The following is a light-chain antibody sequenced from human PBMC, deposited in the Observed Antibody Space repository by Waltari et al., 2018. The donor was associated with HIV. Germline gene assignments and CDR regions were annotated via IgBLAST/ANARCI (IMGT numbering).Light chain of an antibody. Sequence: QSALTQPRSVSGSPGQSVTISCPGTRIDFGGCNFVPCYQPHPGQAPKLMIYGVSERPSGVPARFSGSKSGNTASLTISGLQAEDEADYHCCSYAGSYTHWVFGGGTKLTVL. CDR1: RIDFGGCNF. V-gene: IGLV2-11*01. CDR2: GVS. J-gene: IGLJ3*02. CDR3: CSYAGSYTHWV.